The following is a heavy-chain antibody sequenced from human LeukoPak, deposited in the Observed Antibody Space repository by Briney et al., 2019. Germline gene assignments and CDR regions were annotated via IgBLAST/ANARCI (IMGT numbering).Heavy chain of an antibody. Sequence: SVNVSCMASGYTLTSYGMSWVRQAPGQGLEWMGWINPNSGGTNYAKKFRGRVTMTRDTSISTAYMELSRLRSDAAAVYYCARDDSSTTYFDYWGQGTLVTVSS. CDR1: GYTLTSYG. V-gene: IGHV1-2*02. J-gene: IGHJ4*02. CDR2: INPNSGGT. D-gene: IGHD2-2*01. CDR3: ARDDSSTTYFDY.